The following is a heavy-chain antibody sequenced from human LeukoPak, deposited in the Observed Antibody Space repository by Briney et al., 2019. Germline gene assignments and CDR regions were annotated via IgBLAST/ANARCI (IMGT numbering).Heavy chain of an antibody. CDR3: ARQSGDQSSAWYFDA. CDR1: GGSLRSSGHW. CDR2: IHYSGKV. V-gene: IGHV4-39*01. D-gene: IGHD6-19*01. Sequence: SETLSLTCTVSGGSLRSSGHWWVWHRQPPGQELDWIVSIHYSGKVYYNPSLKSRATTSVDTSTDQFSLRLSSATAADTAIYYCARQSGDQSSAWYFDAWGQGTLVTVSS. J-gene: IGHJ4*02.